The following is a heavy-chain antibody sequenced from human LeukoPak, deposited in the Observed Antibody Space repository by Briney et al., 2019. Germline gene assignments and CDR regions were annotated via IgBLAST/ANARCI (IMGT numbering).Heavy chain of an antibody. CDR1: GGTFSSYA. CDR2: IIPIFGTA. CDR3: ARDRNGEHDY. V-gene: IGHV1-69*06. Sequence: ASVKVSCKASGGTFSSYAISWVRPAPGQGLAWMGRIIPIFGTANYAQKFQGRVTITADKSTSTAYMELSSLRSEDTAVYYCARDRNGEHDYWGQGTLVTVSS. J-gene: IGHJ4*02. D-gene: IGHD4-17*01.